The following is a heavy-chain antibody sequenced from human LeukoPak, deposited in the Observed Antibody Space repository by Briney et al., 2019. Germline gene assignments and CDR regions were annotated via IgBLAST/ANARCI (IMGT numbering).Heavy chain of an antibody. Sequence: SVKVSCKASGGTFSSYAISWVRQAPGQGLEWMGGIIPIFGTANYAQKFQGRVTITADESTSTAYVELSSLRSEDTAVYYCARGTPAPPRYCSSTSCYYYYYGMDVWGQGTTVTVSS. CDR2: IIPIFGTA. CDR3: ARGTPAPPRYCSSTSCYYYYYGMDV. V-gene: IGHV1-69*13. D-gene: IGHD2-2*01. J-gene: IGHJ6*02. CDR1: GGTFSSYA.